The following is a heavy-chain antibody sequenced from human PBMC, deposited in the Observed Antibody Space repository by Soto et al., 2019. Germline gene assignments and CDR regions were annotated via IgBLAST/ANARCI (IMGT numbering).Heavy chain of an antibody. CDR2: IGPDGSTT. Sequence: GGSLRLSCAASGFTFSSHWMHWVRQAPGKGLVWVSHIGPDGSTTRDADSVQGRSTISRDNARNTLYLQMDSLRDEDTAVYYCARDNNWSYDYWGQGILVTVSS. CDR1: GFTFSSHW. J-gene: IGHJ4*02. V-gene: IGHV3-74*01. CDR3: ARDNNWSYDY. D-gene: IGHD1-1*01.